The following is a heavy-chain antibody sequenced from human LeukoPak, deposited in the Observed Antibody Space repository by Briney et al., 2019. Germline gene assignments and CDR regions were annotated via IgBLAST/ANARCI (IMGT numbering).Heavy chain of an antibody. CDR1: GYTFTSYG. CDR2: MNPNSGNT. V-gene: IGHV1-8*02. Sequence: ASVKVSCKASGYTFTSYGISWVRQATGQGLEWMGWMNPNSGNTGYAQKFQGRVTMTRNTSISTAYMELSSLRSEDTAAYYCAGALPYCGGDCYPNYYGMDVWGQGTTVTVSS. CDR3: AGALPYCGGDCYPNYYGMDV. D-gene: IGHD2-21*02. J-gene: IGHJ6*02.